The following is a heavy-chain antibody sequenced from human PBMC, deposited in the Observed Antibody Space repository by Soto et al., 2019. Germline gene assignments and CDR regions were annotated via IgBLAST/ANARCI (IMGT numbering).Heavy chain of an antibody. CDR2: VKDGGHT. CDR1: GGSLSGYN. J-gene: IGHJ4*02. D-gene: IGHD5-12*01. Sequence: QVQLQQWGAGLLKPSETLSLKCAVTGGSLSGYNWSWIRQPPGKGLEWIGEVKDGGHTNYSPSLRGRVTISSDTSNNQFSLRLNSVTAADTGVYYCARGQEGVVATHWDQGSLVTVSS. V-gene: IGHV4-34*01. CDR3: ARGQEGVVATH.